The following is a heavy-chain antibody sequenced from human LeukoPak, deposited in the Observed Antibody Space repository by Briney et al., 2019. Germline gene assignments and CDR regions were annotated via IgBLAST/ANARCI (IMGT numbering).Heavy chain of an antibody. Sequence: GGSLRLSCAASGFTFSSYSMNWVRQAPGKGLEWVSYISSSSSTIYYADSVKGRFTISRDNAKNSLYLQMNSLRAEDTAVYYCARDDGGYPFDYWGQGTLVTVSS. CDR1: GFTFSSYS. V-gene: IGHV3-48*04. J-gene: IGHJ4*02. CDR3: ARDDGGYPFDY. D-gene: IGHD5-12*01. CDR2: ISSSSSTI.